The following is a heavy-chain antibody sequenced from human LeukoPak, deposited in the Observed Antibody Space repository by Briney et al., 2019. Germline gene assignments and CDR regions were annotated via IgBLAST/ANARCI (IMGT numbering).Heavy chain of an antibody. J-gene: IGHJ4*02. Sequence: GRSLRLSCAASGFTFSSYGMHWVRRAPGKGLEWVAVIWYDGSNKYYADSVKGRFTISRDNSKNTLYLQMNSLRAEDTAVYYCARDAGYSYGYLFDYWGQGTLVTVSS. CDR1: GFTFSSYG. CDR2: IWYDGSNK. V-gene: IGHV3-33*01. CDR3: ARDAGYSYGYLFDY. D-gene: IGHD5-18*01.